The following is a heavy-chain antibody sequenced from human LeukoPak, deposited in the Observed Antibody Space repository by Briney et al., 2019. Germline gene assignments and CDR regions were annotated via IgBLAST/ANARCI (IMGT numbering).Heavy chain of an antibody. CDR3: TSLRTAVTHAGEAYDV. CDR1: GFTFGRYW. Sequence: GGSQRLSREASGFTFGRYWLSCVREAPRKGPEWVANIKQDGSDKYYADPEKGRFTVSRDNAKNSLYLQMDGLRADDTAVYCCTSLRTAVTHAGEAYDVWGQGTLVTVSS. CDR2: IKQDGSDK. J-gene: IGHJ3*01. D-gene: IGHD3-10*01. V-gene: IGHV3-7*01.